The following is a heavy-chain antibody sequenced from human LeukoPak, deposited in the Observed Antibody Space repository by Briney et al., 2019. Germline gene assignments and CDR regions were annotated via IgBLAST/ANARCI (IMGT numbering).Heavy chain of an antibody. V-gene: IGHV5-51*01. CDR1: GYSFTSYW. CDR2: INPGDSDT. J-gene: IGHJ4*02. CDR3: ARQWNLDY. Sequence: GESLKISCKGSGYSFTSYWIGWVRQMPGKGLEWMGIINPGDSDTRYSPSFQGQVTISANNSISTDYLQWSSPKASDTAMYYCARQWNLDYWGQGTLVAVSS. D-gene: IGHD1-1*01.